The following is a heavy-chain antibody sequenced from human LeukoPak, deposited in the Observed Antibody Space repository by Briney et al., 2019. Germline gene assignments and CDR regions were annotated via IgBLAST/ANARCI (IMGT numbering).Heavy chain of an antibody. V-gene: IGHV3-33*01. CDR3: AMGNTRIAARDHDAFDI. CDR2: IWHDGSNK. CDR1: GFTFSSYG. J-gene: IGHJ3*02. D-gene: IGHD6-6*01. Sequence: GGSLRLSCAASGFTFSSYGMHWVRQAPGKGLEWVAVIWHDGSNKYYADSVKGRFTISRDNSKDTLYLQMNSLSAEDTAVYYCAMGNTRIAARDHDAFDIWGQGTMVTVSS.